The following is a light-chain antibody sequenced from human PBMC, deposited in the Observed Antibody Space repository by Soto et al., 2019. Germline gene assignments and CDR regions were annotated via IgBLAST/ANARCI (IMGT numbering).Light chain of an antibody. V-gene: IGLV2-23*01. Sequence: QSALTQPASVSGSPGQSITISCTATRSDVGSYKLVSWYQQHPGKAPKVMIYEGSKRPSGVSNRFSGYESGNRASLTISGLQAEDEADYYCCSYVSSSTSVVFGGGTQLTVL. J-gene: IGLJ2*01. CDR3: CSYVSSSTSVV. CDR1: RSDVGSYKL. CDR2: EGS.